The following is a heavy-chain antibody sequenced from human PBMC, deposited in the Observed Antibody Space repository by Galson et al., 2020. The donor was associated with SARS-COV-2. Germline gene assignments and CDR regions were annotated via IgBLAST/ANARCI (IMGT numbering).Heavy chain of an antibody. CDR3: VKVGVDGRSGWE. Sequence: GGSLRLSCAASGFTFKTFVMHWVRQAPGKGLEWVAATSVDGRKSDYTDSVKGRFTISRDNSKKKLYLQMNSLRTEDTAVYYCVKVGVDGRSGWEWGQGTLVTVSS. D-gene: IGHD6-19*01. V-gene: IGHV3-30*04. CDR2: TSVDGRKS. CDR1: GFTFKTFV. J-gene: IGHJ4*02.